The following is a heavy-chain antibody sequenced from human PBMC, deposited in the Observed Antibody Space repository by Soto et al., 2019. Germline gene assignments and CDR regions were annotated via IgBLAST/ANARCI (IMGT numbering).Heavy chain of an antibody. V-gene: IGHV3-30*18. D-gene: IGHD2-15*01. CDR1: GFTFSSYG. CDR3: AKDPGNVVVVAATMFDY. CDR2: ISYDGSNK. J-gene: IGHJ4*02. Sequence: GGSLRLSCAASGFTFSSYGMHWVRQAPGKGLEWVAVISYDGSNKYYADSVKGRFTISRDNSKNTLYLQMNSLRAEDTAVYYCAKDPGNVVVVAATMFDYWGQGTLVTVSS.